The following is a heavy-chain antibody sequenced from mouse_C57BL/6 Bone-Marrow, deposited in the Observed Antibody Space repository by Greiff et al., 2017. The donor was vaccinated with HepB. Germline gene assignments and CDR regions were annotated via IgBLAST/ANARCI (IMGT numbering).Heavy chain of an antibody. D-gene: IGHD2-4*01. CDR1: GYTFTSYW. CDR2: IHPNSGST. J-gene: IGHJ3*01. CDR3: ARLGLPAWFAY. Sequence: QVQLQQPGAELVKPGASVKLSCKASGYTFTSYWMHWVKQRPGQGLEWIGLIHPNSGSTNYNEKFKSKATLTVDKSSSAAYMQLSSLTSEDSAVYYCARLGLPAWFAYWGQGTLVTVSA. V-gene: IGHV1-64*01.